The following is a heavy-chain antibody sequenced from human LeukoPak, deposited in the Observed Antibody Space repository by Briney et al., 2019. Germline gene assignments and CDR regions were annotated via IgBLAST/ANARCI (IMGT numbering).Heavy chain of an antibody. CDR2: IKQDGSEK. J-gene: IGHJ4*02. V-gene: IGHV3-7*01. CDR3: ARGYSSTHTAADY. CDR1: GFIFSGYW. D-gene: IGHD6-13*01. Sequence: GGSLRLSCAASGFIFSGYWMSWVRQAPGKGLEWVANIKQDGSEKYYLDSVKGRFTISRDNAKSSLFLQMNSLRAEDAAVYYCARGYSSTHTAADYWGQGTLVTVSS.